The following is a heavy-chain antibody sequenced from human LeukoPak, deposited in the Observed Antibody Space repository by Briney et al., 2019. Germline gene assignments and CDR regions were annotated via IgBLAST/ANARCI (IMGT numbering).Heavy chain of an antibody. CDR1: GGSISSGDHY. D-gene: IGHD6-19*01. CDR3: ARLGRGIAVAGVFDY. V-gene: IGHV4-31*03. Sequence: SQTLSLTCTNLGGSISSGDHYWSWIRQHPGKGLEWIGYIYYSGSTHYNPSLKSRVSMSVDTSKNQFSLKLSSVTAADTAVYYCARLGRGIAVAGVFDYWGQGTLVTVSS. J-gene: IGHJ4*02. CDR2: IYYSGST.